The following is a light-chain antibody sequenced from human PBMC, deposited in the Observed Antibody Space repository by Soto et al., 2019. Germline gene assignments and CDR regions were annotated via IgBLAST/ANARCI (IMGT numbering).Light chain of an antibody. CDR1: QSVSNNY. Sequence: EIVLRQSPGTLSLYPGERATLSCRASQSVSNNYLAWYQQKPGQAPRLLIYGASNRATGIPDRFSGSGSGTDFTLTISSLEPEDFAVYFCQQRSNWRTFCQGTKVDI. CDR3: QQRSNWRT. J-gene: IGKJ1*01. CDR2: GAS. V-gene: IGKV3D-20*02.